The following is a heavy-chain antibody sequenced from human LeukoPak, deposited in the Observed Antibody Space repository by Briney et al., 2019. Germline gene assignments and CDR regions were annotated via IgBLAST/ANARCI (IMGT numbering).Heavy chain of an antibody. CDR3: ARGGGVVTAIYYFDY. D-gene: IGHD2-21*02. V-gene: IGHV3-64*01. Sequence: PGGSLRLSCAASGFTFSSYSMHWVCQAPGKGLEYVSAISSNGGSTYYANSVKGRFTISRDNSKNTLYLQMGSLRAEDMAVYYCARGGGVVTAIYYFDYWGQGTLVTVSS. CDR1: GFTFSSYS. J-gene: IGHJ4*02. CDR2: ISSNGGST.